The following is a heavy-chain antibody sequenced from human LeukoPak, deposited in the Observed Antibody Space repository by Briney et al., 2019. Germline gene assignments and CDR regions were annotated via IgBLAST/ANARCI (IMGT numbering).Heavy chain of an antibody. V-gene: IGHV7-4-1*02. Sequence: GASVKVSCKASGYTFTSYAMNWVRQAPGQGLDWMGWINTNTGNPTYAQGFTGRFVFSLDTSFSTAYLQISSLKAEDTAVYYCARNLRYFDSNWFDPWGQGTLVTVSS. D-gene: IGHD3-9*01. CDR1: GYTFTSYA. CDR2: INTNTGNP. J-gene: IGHJ5*02. CDR3: ARNLRYFDSNWFDP.